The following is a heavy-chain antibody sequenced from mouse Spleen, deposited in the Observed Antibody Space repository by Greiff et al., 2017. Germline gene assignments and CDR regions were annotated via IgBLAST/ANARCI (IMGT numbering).Heavy chain of an antibody. D-gene: IGHD1-1*01. CDR2: IWSGGST. CDR3: ARNKENYYGSSPYYAMDY. Sequence: LQESGPGLVQPSQSLSITCTVSGFSLTSYGVHWVRQSPGKGLEWLGVIWSGGSTDYNAAFISRLSISKDNSKSQVFFKMNSLQADDTAIYYCARNKENYYGSSPYYAMDYWGQGTSVTVSS. J-gene: IGHJ4*01. V-gene: IGHV2-2*01. CDR1: GFSLTSYG.